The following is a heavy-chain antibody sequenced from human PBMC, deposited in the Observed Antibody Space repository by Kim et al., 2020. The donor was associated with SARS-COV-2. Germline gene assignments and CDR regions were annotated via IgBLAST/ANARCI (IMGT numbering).Heavy chain of an antibody. CDR1: GGTFSSYA. J-gene: IGHJ4*02. D-gene: IGHD3-10*01. V-gene: IGHV1-69*13. Sequence: SVKVSCKASGGTFSSYAISWVRQAPGQGLEWMGGIIPIFGTANYAQKFQGRVTITADESTSTAYMELSSLRSEDTAVYYCARNSEGVVRGVIGLDYWGQGTLVTVSS. CDR2: IIPIFGTA. CDR3: ARNSEGVVRGVIGLDY.